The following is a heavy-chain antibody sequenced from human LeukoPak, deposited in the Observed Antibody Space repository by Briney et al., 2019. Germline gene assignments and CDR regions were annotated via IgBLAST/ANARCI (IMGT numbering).Heavy chain of an antibody. D-gene: IGHD3-16*02. CDR3: AKGFYVWGSYRYDSPFDY. J-gene: IGHJ4*02. CDR1: GFTFSSYA. Sequence: RPGGSLRLSCAASGFTFSSYAMRWVRQAPGKGLEWVSDISGSGGSTYYADSVKGRFTISRDNSKNTLYLQMNSLRAEDTAAYCCAKGFYVWGSYRYDSPFDYWGQGTLVTVSP. V-gene: IGHV3-23*01. CDR2: ISGSGGST.